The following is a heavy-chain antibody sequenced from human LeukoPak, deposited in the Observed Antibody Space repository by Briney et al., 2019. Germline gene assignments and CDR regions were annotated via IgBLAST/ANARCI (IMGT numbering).Heavy chain of an antibody. CDR1: ALTFRGYA. Sequence: SGGSLRLSCAASALTFRGYAMSGVRQAPGKGLEGVSGIRGTGGSTYYADSVKGRFTISRDNSKSTLYLQMNSLRVEDTAVYYCAKPPYGSGWFFDDWGQGTLVTVSS. J-gene: IGHJ4*02. CDR2: IRGTGGST. CDR3: AKPPYGSGWFFDD. V-gene: IGHV3-23*01. D-gene: IGHD6-19*01.